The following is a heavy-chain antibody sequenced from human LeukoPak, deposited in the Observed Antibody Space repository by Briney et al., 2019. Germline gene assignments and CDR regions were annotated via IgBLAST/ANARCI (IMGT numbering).Heavy chain of an antibody. CDR2: INPNSGGT. Sequence: GASVKVSCEASGDTFTGYYMRWVRQAPGQWLEWMGWINPNSGGTNYAQKFQGRVTMTRDTSISTAYMELSRLRSDGTAVYYCARDGYYGSGSYFYWGQGTLVTVSS. D-gene: IGHD3-10*01. J-gene: IGHJ4*02. CDR3: ARDGYYGSGSYFY. CDR1: GDTFTGYY. V-gene: IGHV1-2*02.